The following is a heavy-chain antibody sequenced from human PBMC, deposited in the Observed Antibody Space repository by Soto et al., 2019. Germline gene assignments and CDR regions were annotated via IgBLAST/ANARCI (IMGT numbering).Heavy chain of an antibody. CDR3: AREPRGYSGYDYPLGYYYMDV. Sequence: SETLSLTCTVSGGSISSGGYYWSWIRQHPGKGLEWIGYIYYSGSTYYNPSLKSRVTISVDTSKNQFSLKLSSVTAADTAVYYCAREPRGYSGYDYPLGYYYMDVCGKGTTVTVSS. CDR2: IYYSGST. D-gene: IGHD5-12*01. CDR1: GGSISSGGYY. J-gene: IGHJ6*03. V-gene: IGHV4-31*03.